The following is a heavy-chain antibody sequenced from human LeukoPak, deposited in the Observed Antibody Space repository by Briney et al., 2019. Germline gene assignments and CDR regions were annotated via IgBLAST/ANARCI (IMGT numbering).Heavy chain of an antibody. CDR3: AKSHYYDSSGYYHHDY. V-gene: IGHV3-23*01. D-gene: IGHD3-22*01. CDR2: ISGSGGST. CDR1: GFTFSSYA. J-gene: IGHJ4*02. Sequence: WGSLSLSCAASGFTFSSYAMSWVRQAPGKGLEWVSAISGSGGSTYYADSVKGRFTISRDNSKNTLYLQMNSLRAEDTAVYYCAKSHYYDSSGYYHHDYWGQGTLVTVSS.